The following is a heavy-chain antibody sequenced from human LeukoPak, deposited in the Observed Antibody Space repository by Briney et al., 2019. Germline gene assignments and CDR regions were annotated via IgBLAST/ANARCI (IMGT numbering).Heavy chain of an antibody. D-gene: IGHD4-17*01. CDR1: GHTFTGYY. V-gene: IGHV1-2*02. J-gene: IGHJ4*02. CDR2: INPNSGGT. CDR3: ARDRPVTTATKTDY. Sequence: GASVKVSCKASGHTFTGYYMHWVRQAPGQGLEWMGWINPNSGGTNYAQKFQGRVTMTTDTSTSTAYMELRSLRFDDTAVYYCARDRPVTTATKTDYWGQGTLVTVSS.